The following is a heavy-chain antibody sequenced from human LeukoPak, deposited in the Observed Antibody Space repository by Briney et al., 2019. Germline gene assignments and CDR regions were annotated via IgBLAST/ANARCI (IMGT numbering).Heavy chain of an antibody. J-gene: IGHJ4*02. D-gene: IGHD6-19*01. CDR1: GFTFSSYS. Sequence: PGGSLRPSCAASGFTFSSYSMNWVRQAPGKGLEWVSSISSSSSYIYYADSVKGRFTISRDNAKNSLYLQMNSLRAEDTAVYYCARDSPYSSGWYADYWGQGTLITVSS. CDR3: ARDSPYSSGWYADY. V-gene: IGHV3-21*01. CDR2: ISSSSSYI.